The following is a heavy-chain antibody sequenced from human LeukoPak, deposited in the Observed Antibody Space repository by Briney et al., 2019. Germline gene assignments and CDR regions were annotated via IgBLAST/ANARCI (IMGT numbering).Heavy chain of an antibody. CDR1: GFIFSSYW. CDR2: IKEDGSEK. D-gene: IGHD2-8*01. CDR3: ARTGDYCTNGVCYTVLDYYYYYMDV. Sequence: GGSLRLSCAASGFIFSSYWTAWVRQAPGKGLEWVANIKEDGSEKNYVDSVKGRFTISRDNAKNSLYLQMNSLRAEDTAVYYCARTGDYCTNGVCYTVLDYYYYYMDVWGKGTTVTVSS. J-gene: IGHJ6*03. V-gene: IGHV3-7*01.